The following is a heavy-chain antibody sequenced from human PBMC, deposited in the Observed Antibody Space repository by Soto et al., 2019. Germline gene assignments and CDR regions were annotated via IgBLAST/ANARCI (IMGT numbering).Heavy chain of an antibody. V-gene: IGHV3-72*01. D-gene: IGHD3-22*01. CDR1: GFPLSDHY. Sequence: PGGSLRLSCAVSGFPLSDHYIDLVRRSPGKGLEWVGRSRDKPQGYSTAYAASVKGRFTTSRDESKNSAYLQMNSLKTEDTAVYYCVRATYFSDSSGDPRCPDYSGQGTLVTVSS. CDR3: VRATYFSDSSGDPRCPDY. CDR2: SRDKPQGYST. J-gene: IGHJ4*02.